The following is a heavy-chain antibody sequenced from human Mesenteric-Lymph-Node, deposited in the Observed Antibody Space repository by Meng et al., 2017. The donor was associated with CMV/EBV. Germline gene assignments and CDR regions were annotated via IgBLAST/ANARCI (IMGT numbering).Heavy chain of an antibody. CDR1: GFTFSDYY. CDR2: ISSSSSTI. D-gene: IGHD3-3*01. CDR3: ARGPDRYYDFWSGYCWFGP. Sequence: GESLKISCAASGFTFSDYYMSWIRQAPGKGLEWVSYISSSSSTIYYADSVKARFTISRDNAKNSLYLQMNSLRAEDTAVYYCARGPDRYYDFWSGYCWFGPWGQGTLVTVSS. V-gene: IGHV3-11*04. J-gene: IGHJ5*02.